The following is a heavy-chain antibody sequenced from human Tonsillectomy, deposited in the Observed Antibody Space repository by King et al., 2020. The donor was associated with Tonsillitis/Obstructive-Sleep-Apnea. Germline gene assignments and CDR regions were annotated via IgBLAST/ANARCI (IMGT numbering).Heavy chain of an antibody. CDR3: ARVPTVTNFYFYYMDV. J-gene: IGHJ6*03. D-gene: IGHD4-11*01. CDR1: GYRFSDYW. CDR2: IDPSDSFT. V-gene: IGHV5-10-1*01. Sequence: GQLVQSGAEVKKPGESLRISCKGSGYRFSDYWIIWVRQMPGKGLEWMGRIDPSDSFTNYSPSFQGHVNISTDRSISTAYLQWSSLRASDTAMYYCARVPTVTNFYFYYMDVWGNGTTVTVS.